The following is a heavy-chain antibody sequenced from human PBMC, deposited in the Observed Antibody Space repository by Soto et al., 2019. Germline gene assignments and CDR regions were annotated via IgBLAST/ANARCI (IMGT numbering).Heavy chain of an antibody. V-gene: IGHV3-15*01. CDR3: TSDSAISEVPAVGY. CDR1: GFTFTRAW. J-gene: IGHJ4*02. Sequence: EVQLVESGGGLVKPGGSLRLSCAASGFTFTRAWMTWVRQAPGKGLEWVAHIKDRGDGGSTDYAPPLKGRFTISRDDSGHMLYLHMSSLKTEDTAVYYCTSDSAISEVPAVGYWGQGTLVTVSS. CDR2: IKDRGDGGST. D-gene: IGHD2-2*01.